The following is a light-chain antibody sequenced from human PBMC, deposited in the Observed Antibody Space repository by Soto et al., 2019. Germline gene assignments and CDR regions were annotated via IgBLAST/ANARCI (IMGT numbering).Light chain of an antibody. CDR3: QQLNSFPIP. V-gene: IGKV1-9*01. CDR2: AAS. CDR1: QGIATF. J-gene: IGKJ3*01. Sequence: IPLTQSPSSLSASVGDRVTISCRASQGIATFLAWYQQKPGKAPKLLIYAASTLQSGVPSRFSGSGSGTDFTLTISSLQPEVFAIYYCQQLNSFPIPFGPGTKVDIK.